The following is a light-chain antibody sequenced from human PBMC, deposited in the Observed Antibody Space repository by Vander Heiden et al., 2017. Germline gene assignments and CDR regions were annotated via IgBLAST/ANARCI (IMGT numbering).Light chain of an antibody. V-gene: IGLV3-21*03. Sequence: SYVLTQPPSVSVAPGKTARIACGGNKMGGKSVHWYQQKPGQAPVVVVYDDSDRPSGIPERFSGSNSGNTATLTISRVEAGDEADYFCQVWDSYTDQYVFGTGTKVTVL. J-gene: IGLJ1*01. CDR1: KMGGKS. CDR2: DDS. CDR3: QVWDSYTDQYV.